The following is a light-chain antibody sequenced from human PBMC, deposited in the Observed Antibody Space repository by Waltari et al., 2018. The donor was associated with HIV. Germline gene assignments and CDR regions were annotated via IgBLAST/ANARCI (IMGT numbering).Light chain of an antibody. CDR1: RSNIGNNY. Sequence: QSVLTQPPSVSAAPGQKVTISCSGSRSNIGNNYVSWYQQLPGTAPKLLIYDNDKRPSGIPDRFSCSKAGTSATLGITGLQTGDEADYYCGTWDSSLSAVVFGGGTKLTVL. CDR2: DND. J-gene: IGLJ2*01. CDR3: GTWDSSLSAVV. V-gene: IGLV1-51*01.